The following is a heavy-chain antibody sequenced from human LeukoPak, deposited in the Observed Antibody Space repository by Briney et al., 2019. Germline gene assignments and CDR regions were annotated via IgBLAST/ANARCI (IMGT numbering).Heavy chain of an antibody. CDR3: ARNRDGYNSFDY. CDR2: IYYSGST. CDR1: GGSISSYY. J-gene: IGHJ4*02. D-gene: IGHD5-24*01. V-gene: IGHV4-59*12. Sequence: SETLSLTCTVSGGSISSYYWSWIRQPPGKGLEWIGYIYYSGSTNYNPSLKSRVTISVDTSKNHFSLKLSSVTAADTAVYYCARNRDGYNSFDYWGLGTLVTVSS.